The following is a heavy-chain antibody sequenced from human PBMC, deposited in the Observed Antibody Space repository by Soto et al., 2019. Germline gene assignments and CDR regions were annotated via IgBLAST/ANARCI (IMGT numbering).Heavy chain of an antibody. CDR1: GYTFTSDG. J-gene: IGHJ6*02. CDR2: ISAYNGNT. V-gene: IGHV1-18*01. Sequence: ASVKVSCKGSGYTFTSDGIGWVRQAPGQGLEWMGWISAYNGNTNYAQKLQGRVTMTTDTSTSTAYMELRSLRSDDTAVYYCAMIAHGSDYGDYVYYYGMDVWGQGTTVTVSS. D-gene: IGHD4-17*01. CDR3: AMIAHGSDYGDYVYYYGMDV.